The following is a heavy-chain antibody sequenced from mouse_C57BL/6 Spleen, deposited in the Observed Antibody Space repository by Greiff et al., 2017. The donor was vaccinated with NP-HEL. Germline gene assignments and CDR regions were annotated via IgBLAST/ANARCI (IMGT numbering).Heavy chain of an antibody. D-gene: IGHD2-5*01. CDR2: IDPSDSYT. V-gene: IGHV1-69*01. Sequence: QVQLQQPGAELVMPGASVKLSCKASGYTFTSYWMHWVKQRPGQGLEWIGEIDPSDSYTNYNQKFKGKSTLTVDKSSSTAYMQLSSLTSEDSAVYYCARPYYSNYFAYWGQVTLVTVSA. CDR3: ARPYYSNYFAY. CDR1: GYTFTSYW. J-gene: IGHJ3*01.